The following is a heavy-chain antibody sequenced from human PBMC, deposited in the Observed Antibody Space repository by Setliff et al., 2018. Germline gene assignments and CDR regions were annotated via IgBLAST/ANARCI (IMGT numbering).Heavy chain of an antibody. CDR3: ARGSVEYSRGWYYFDY. V-gene: IGHV1-69*13. J-gene: IGHJ4*02. CDR2: IIPIFGTT. CDR1: GGTFKNYG. Sequence: SVKVSCKASGGTFKNYGISWVRQAPGQGLEWMGGIIPIFGTTNYARKFQGRVTVTADESTSTAYMELSSLRSEDTAVYYCARGSVEYSRGWYYFDYWAQGTLVTVSS. D-gene: IGHD6-19*01.